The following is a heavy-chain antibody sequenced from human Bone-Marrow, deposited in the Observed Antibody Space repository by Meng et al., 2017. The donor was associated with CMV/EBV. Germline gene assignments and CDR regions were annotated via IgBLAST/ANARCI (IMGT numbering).Heavy chain of an antibody. Sequence: GESLKISCKASGYTFTGYYMHWVRQAPGQGLEWMGWINPNSGGTNYAQKFQGRVTMTRDTSISTAYMELSSLRSEDTAVYYCARGDCSSTSCYTGTGDYWGPGKRVNGAS. V-gene: IGHV1-2*02. CDR2: INPNSGGT. CDR1: GYTFTGYY. J-gene: IGHJ4*02. CDR3: ARGDCSSTSCYTGTGDY. D-gene: IGHD2-2*02.